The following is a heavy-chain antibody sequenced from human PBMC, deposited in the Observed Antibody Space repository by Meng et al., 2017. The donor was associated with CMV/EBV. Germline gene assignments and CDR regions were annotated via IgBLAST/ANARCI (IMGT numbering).Heavy chain of an antibody. D-gene: IGHD5-18*01. Sequence: VQLQESGPGLVKPSQTLSPTCTVSGGSISSYYWSWIRQPAGKGLEWIGRIYTSGSTNYNPSLKSRVTMSVDTSKNQFSLKLSSVTAADTAVYYCARHGDTAMVVGIDYWGQGTLVTVSS. CDR2: IYTSGST. CDR1: GGSISSYY. V-gene: IGHV4-4*07. CDR3: ARHGDTAMVVGIDY. J-gene: IGHJ4*02.